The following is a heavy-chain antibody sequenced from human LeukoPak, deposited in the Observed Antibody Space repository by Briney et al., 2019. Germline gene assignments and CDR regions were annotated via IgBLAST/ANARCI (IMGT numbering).Heavy chain of an antibody. J-gene: IGHJ4*02. CDR1: GGSISSGSYY. V-gene: IGHV4-39*01. D-gene: IGHD3-3*01. CDR2: IYYSGIT. Sequence: SETLSLTCTVSGGSISSGSYYWGWIRQPPGKGLEWIGTIYYSGITYYNPSLKSRVTISVDTSKNQFSLKLSSVTAADTAVYYCARVSPTRTNFFDYWGQGTLVTVSS. CDR3: ARVSPTRTNFFDY.